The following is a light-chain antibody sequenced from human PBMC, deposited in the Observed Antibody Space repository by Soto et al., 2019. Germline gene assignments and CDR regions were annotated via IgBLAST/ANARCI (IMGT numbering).Light chain of an antibody. V-gene: IGKV1-39*01. CDR2: AAS. CDR3: QQSYSTLLT. J-gene: IGKJ4*01. CDR1: QSSSSY. Sequence: DIQMTQSPSSLSASVGDRVTITCRASQSSSSYLNWYQQKPGKAPKVLIYAASSFQSGVPSRFSGSGSGTDFTLTISSLQPEDFATYYCQQSYSTLLTFGGGTKVEIK.